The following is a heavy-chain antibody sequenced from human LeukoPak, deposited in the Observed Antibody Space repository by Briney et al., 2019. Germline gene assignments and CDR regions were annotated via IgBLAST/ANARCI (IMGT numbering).Heavy chain of an antibody. D-gene: IGHD6-13*01. CDR3: ARGRGSSWYYFDS. CDR1: GGSISSYY. V-gene: IGHV4-4*07. J-gene: IGHJ4*02. Sequence: SETLSLTCTVSGGSISSYYWSWVRQPAGKGLEWIGRIYASGNTNYNPSLKGRVTMTIDTSKNQFSLNLSSVTAADTAVYYCARGRGSSWYYFDSWGQGTLVTVSS. CDR2: IYASGNT.